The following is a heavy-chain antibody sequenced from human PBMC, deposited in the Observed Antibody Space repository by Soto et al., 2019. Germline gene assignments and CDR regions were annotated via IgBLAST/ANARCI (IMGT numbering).Heavy chain of an antibody. J-gene: IGHJ4*02. Sequence: QVQLVESGGGVVQPGRSLRLSCAASGFTFSSYAMHWVRQAPGKWLEWVAVISYDGSNKYYADSVKGRFTISRDNSKNTLYLPMNSLRAEDTAVYYCAREGCSGGSCYSYFDYWGQGTLVTVSS. D-gene: IGHD2-15*01. V-gene: IGHV3-30-3*01. CDR2: ISYDGSNK. CDR3: AREGCSGGSCYSYFDY. CDR1: GFTFSSYA.